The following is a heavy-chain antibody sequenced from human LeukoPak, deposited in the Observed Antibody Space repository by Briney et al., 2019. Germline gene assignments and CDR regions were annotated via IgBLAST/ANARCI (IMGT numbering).Heavy chain of an antibody. V-gene: IGHV3-13*01. CDR3: AREAVPGSLDY. CDR1: GFTFSSYD. D-gene: IGHD2-2*01. CDR2: IGTAGDT. J-gene: IGHJ4*02. Sequence: GGSLRPSCAASGFTFSSYDMHWVRQTPGKGLEWVSAIGTAGDTYYPGSVKGRFTISRENVKNSLYLQMNSLRAGDTAVYYCAREAVPGSLDYWGQGTLVTVSS.